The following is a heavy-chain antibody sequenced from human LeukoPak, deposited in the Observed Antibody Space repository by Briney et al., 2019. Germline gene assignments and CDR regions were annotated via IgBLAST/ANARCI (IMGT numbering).Heavy chain of an antibody. D-gene: IGHD3-3*01. V-gene: IGHV3-23*01. CDR2: ISGSGGST. Sequence: GGSLRLSCAASGFTFSSYAMSWVRQAPGKGLEWVSAISGSGGSTYYADSVKGRFTISRDNSKNTLYLQMNSLRAEDTAVYYCAKVPTYDFWSGYYFGYFDYWDQGTLVTVSS. J-gene: IGHJ4*02. CDR3: AKVPTYDFWSGYYFGYFDY. CDR1: GFTFSSYA.